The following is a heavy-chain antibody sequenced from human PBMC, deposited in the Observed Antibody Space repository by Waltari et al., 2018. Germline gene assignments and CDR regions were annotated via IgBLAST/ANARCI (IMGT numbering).Heavy chain of an antibody. Sequence: EAQLAESGGGLVEPGGTLRLSCTASGFTFRDTWMNWIRQTPGKRLGWVGRIKSSNHGGTTECAACVKDRFVISRDDSQGTVSLQMSNLEADDTAVYYCAALGTYNVFHIWGQGTKVTVSS. CDR1: GFTFRDTW. CDR2: IKSSNHGGTT. D-gene: IGHD2-15*01. CDR3: AALGTYNVFHI. V-gene: IGHV3-15*01. J-gene: IGHJ3*02.